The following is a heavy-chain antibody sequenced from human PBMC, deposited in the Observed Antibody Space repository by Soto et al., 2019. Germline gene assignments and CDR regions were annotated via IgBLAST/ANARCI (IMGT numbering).Heavy chain of an antibody. J-gene: IGHJ4*02. CDR2: IYPGDSDT. Sequence: SLKISCKASGYSFTDYWIGWVRQMPGKGLEWMGIIYPGDSDTKYSPSFQGQVTMSADKSISTAYLQWNSLKASDTAMYYCARDCLISSSSFDYWGQGTLVTVSS. CDR1: GYSFTDYW. D-gene: IGHD6-6*01. V-gene: IGHV5-51*01. CDR3: ARDCLISSSSFDY.